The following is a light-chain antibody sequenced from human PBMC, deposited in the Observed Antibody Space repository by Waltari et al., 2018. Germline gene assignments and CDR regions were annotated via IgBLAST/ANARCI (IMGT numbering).Light chain of an antibody. J-gene: IGLJ3*02. Sequence: QSVLTQPPSASGTPGQRVTISCSGSRSGIGDNTVNWYQVVPGTAPQLRIYGKNPRPAGVSDRFYGSKSGTSASLAISGLQSEDEGDYYCAVWDDTLNTWAFGGGTKVTVL. CDR2: GKN. CDR1: RSGIGDNT. V-gene: IGLV1-44*01. CDR3: AVWDDTLNTWA.